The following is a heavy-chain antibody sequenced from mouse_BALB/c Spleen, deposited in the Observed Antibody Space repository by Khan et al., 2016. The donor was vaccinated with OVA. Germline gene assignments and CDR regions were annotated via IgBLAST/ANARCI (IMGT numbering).Heavy chain of an antibody. Sequence: QVQLQQSGPELVKPGASVRISCKASGYTFTTYYIHWVKQRPGQGLQWIGWIYPGSVTTQYNEQFKGKATLTADKSSSTAYMQLSSLTSEDSAVYFCARYDYFVGDAMDYWGQGTSVTVSS. CDR1: GYTFTTYY. V-gene: IGHV1S56*01. CDR2: IYPGSVTT. D-gene: IGHD2-4*01. CDR3: ARYDYFVGDAMDY. J-gene: IGHJ4*01.